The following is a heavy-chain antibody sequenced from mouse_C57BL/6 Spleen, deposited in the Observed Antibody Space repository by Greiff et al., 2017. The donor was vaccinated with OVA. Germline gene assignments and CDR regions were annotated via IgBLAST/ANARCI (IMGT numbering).Heavy chain of an antibody. Sequence: QVQLQQSGAELVKPGASVKISCKASGYAFSSYWMNWVKQRPGKGLEWIGQIYPGDGDTNYNGKFKGKATLTADKSSSTAYMQLSSLTSEDSAVYFCASRGMSGYYFFDYWGQGTTLTVSS. CDR3: ASRGMSGYYFFDY. CDR2: IYPGDGDT. V-gene: IGHV1-80*01. CDR1: GYAFSSYW. J-gene: IGHJ2*01. D-gene: IGHD2-3*01.